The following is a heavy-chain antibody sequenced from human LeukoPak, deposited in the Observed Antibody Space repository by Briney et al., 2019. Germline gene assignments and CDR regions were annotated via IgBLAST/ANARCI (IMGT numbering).Heavy chain of an antibody. J-gene: IGHJ4*02. D-gene: IGHD6-13*01. CDR3: ARGDSSSWYSTHTYFDY. V-gene: IGHV3-30-3*01. CDR1: GFTFSSYA. Sequence: GGSLRLSCAASGFTFSSYAMHWVRQAPGKGLEWVAVISYDGSNKYYADSVKGRFTISRDNSKNTLYLQMNSLRAEDTAVYYCARGDSSSWYSTHTYFDYWGQGTLVTVSS. CDR2: ISYDGSNK.